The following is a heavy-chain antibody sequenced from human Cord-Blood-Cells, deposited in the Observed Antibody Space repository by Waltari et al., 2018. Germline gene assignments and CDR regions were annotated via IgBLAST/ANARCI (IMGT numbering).Heavy chain of an antibody. CDR1: GGSFSGSY. CDR3: ARGRGGGWFDP. CDR2: INHSGST. J-gene: IGHJ5*02. D-gene: IGHD3-16*01. Sequence: QVQLQLWGAGLLKPSETLSLTCAVYGGSFSGSYCIWIRQPPGKGLEWIGEINHSGSTNYNPSLKSRVTISVDTSKNQFSLKLSSVTAADTAVYYCARGRGGGWFDPWGQGTLVTVSS. V-gene: IGHV4-34*01.